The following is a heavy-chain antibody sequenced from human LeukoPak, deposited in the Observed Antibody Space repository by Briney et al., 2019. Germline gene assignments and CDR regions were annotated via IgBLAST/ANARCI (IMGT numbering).Heavy chain of an antibody. CDR2: INSDGSST. J-gene: IGHJ6*03. CDR3: ARESGELRLYYYYYYMDV. D-gene: IGHD1-26*01. CDR1: GFTFSSYW. Sequence: GGSLRLSCAASGFTFSSYWMHWVRQAPGKGLVWVSRINSDGSSTNDADSVKGRFTISRDNAKNTLYLQMNSLRVEDTAVYYCARESGELRLYYYYYYMDVWGKGTTVTVSS. V-gene: IGHV3-74*01.